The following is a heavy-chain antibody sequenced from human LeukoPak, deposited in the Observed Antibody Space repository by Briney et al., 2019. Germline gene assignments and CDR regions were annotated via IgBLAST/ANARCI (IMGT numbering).Heavy chain of an antibody. CDR3: AKWVGGASGWYEGNFDY. D-gene: IGHD6-19*01. V-gene: IGHV3-23*01. Sequence: RSGGSLRLSCAASGFISSTYSMNWVRQAPGKGLEWVSAISGSGGSTYYADSVKGRFTISRDNSKNTLYLQMNSLRAEDTAVYYCAKWVGGASGWYEGNFDYWGQGTLVTVSS. CDR1: GFISSTYS. J-gene: IGHJ4*02. CDR2: ISGSGGST.